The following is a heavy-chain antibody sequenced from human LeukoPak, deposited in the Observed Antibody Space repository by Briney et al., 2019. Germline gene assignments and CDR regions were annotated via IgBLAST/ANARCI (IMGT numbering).Heavy chain of an antibody. V-gene: IGHV5-51*01. CDR2: IYPGDSDT. CDR1: GYSFTSYW. D-gene: IGHD5-18*01. Sequence: GESLKISCQGSGYSFTSYWIGWVRQMPGKGLEWMGIIYPGDSDTRYSPSFQGQVTISADKSISTAYLQWSSLKASDTAMYYCARQRGGYSYGYPYYYGMDVWGQGTTVTVSS. CDR3: ARQRGGYSYGYPYYYGMDV. J-gene: IGHJ6*02.